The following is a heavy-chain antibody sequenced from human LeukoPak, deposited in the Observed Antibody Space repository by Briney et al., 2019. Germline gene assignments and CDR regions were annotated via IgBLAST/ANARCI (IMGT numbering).Heavy chain of an antibody. Sequence: SETLSLTCAVYGGSFSGYYWSWIRQPLGKGLEWIGEINHSGSTNYNPSLKSRVTISVDTSKNQFSLKLSSVTAADTAVYYCARVGRITMVRGVIRAFDYWGQGTLVTVSS. V-gene: IGHV4-34*01. CDR2: INHSGST. CDR3: ARVGRITMVRGVIRAFDY. CDR1: GGSFSGYY. D-gene: IGHD3-10*01. J-gene: IGHJ4*02.